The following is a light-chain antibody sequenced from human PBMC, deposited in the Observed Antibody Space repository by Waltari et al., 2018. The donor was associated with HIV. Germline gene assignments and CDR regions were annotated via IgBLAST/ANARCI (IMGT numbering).Light chain of an antibody. J-gene: IGLJ2*01. V-gene: IGLV2-14*01. Sequence: QSALTQPDSVSGSPGQSITISCTGTSSDVGGYNYVSWYQQHPGKAPKLLISEVSTRPSGVSNRFSASKSGNTASLTISGLQAEDEAGYYCSSYTISSTVVVGGGTKLTVL. CDR1: SSDVGGYNY. CDR2: EVS. CDR3: SSYTISSTVV.